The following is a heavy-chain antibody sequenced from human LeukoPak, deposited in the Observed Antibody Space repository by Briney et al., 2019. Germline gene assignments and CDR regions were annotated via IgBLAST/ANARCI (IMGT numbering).Heavy chain of an antibody. Sequence: GGSLRLSCAASGFTVSSNYMSWVRQAPGKGLEWVSVIYSGGSTYYADSVKGRFTISRDNSKNTLYLQMNSLRAEDTAVYYCASAGHYDILTGPSPFDYWGQGTLVTVSS. CDR3: ASAGHYDILTGPSPFDY. J-gene: IGHJ4*02. CDR2: IYSGGST. CDR1: GFTVSSNY. D-gene: IGHD3-9*01. V-gene: IGHV3-66*01.